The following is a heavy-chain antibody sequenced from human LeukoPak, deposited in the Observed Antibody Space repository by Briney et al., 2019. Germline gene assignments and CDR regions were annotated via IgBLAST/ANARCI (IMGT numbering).Heavy chain of an antibody. CDR2: IKSKTDGGAT. D-gene: IGHD2/OR15-2a*01. J-gene: IGHJ4*02. Sequence: KSGGSLRLSCAASGFTFSNDWMSCVRQAPGKGLEWVGRIKSKTDGGATDYGAPVKGRFTITRADSKNKKYLQMHSLKTEDTAVYYCTSEVGGYYGYYCFDYWGQGTLVTVSS. CDR1: GFTFSNDW. V-gene: IGHV3-15*01. CDR3: TSEVGGYYGYYCFDY.